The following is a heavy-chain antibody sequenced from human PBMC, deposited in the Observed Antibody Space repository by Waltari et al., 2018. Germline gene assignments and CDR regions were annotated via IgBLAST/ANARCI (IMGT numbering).Heavy chain of an antibody. D-gene: IGHD3-10*01. CDR3: ARDRHYYFESYLGGRDSFDI. CDR1: GYSINSGYY. CDR2: IYYSGEA. Sequence: QVQLQESGPGLVKPSETLSLTCVVSGYSINSGYYWGWIRQPPGKGLEWIGSIYYSGEAYYKDSLKSHATISIDTSKNQISLNLSSMTAADTAMYYGARDRHYYFESYLGGRDSFDIWGQGKMVTVSS. J-gene: IGHJ3*02. V-gene: IGHV4-38-2*02.